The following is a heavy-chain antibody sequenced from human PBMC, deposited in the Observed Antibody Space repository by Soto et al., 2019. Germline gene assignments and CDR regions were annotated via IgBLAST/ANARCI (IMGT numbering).Heavy chain of an antibody. D-gene: IGHD6-13*01. CDR3: ARDLSPKGYSRIY. Sequence: ASVKGSCKASGYTFTSYAMHWVRQAPEQRLEWMGWINAGNGNTKYSQKFQGRVTITRDTSASTAYMELSSLRSEDTAVYYCARDLSPKGYSRIYWGQGTLVTVSS. CDR2: INAGNGNT. V-gene: IGHV1-3*01. J-gene: IGHJ4*02. CDR1: GYTFTSYA.